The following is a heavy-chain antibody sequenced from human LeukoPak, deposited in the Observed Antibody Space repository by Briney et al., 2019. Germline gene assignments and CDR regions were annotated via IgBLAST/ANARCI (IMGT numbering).Heavy chain of an antibody. CDR3: ARLAYYYGSGTPYGMDV. J-gene: IGHJ6*02. D-gene: IGHD3-10*01. V-gene: IGHV6-1*01. Sequence: SQTLSLTCAISGDSVSSISVAWNWIRQSPSRGLEWLGRTYYRSKWYYEYAVSVKGRININPDPSKNQFSLQLNSVTPEDTAVYYCARLAYYYGSGTPYGMDVWGQGTTVTVSS. CDR1: GDSVSSISVA. CDR2: TYYRSKWYY.